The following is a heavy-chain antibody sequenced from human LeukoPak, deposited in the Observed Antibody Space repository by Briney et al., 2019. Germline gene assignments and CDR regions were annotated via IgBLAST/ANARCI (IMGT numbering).Heavy chain of an antibody. D-gene: IGHD3-9*01. J-gene: IGHJ6*02. CDR2: INPSGGST. V-gene: IGHV1-46*01. CDR1: GYSFTSYY. CDR3: ARHELRYFDWLLSSSGMDV. Sequence: ASVKVSCKASGYSFTSYYMHWVRQAPGQGLEWMGIINPSGGSTSYAQKFQGRVTMTRDTSTSTVYMELSSLRSEDTAVYYCARHELRYFDWLLSSSGMDVWGQGTTVTVSS.